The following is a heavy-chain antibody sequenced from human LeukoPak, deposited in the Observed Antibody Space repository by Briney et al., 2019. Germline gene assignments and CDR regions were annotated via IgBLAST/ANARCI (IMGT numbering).Heavy chain of an antibody. Sequence: GGSLRLSCAASGFTFSSYWMSWVRQAPGKGLEWVANIKQDGSEKYYVDSVKGRFTISRDNAKNSLYLQMNSLRAEDTAVYYCAKDDCSSTSCYSGWDYWGQGTLVTVSS. J-gene: IGHJ4*02. CDR3: AKDDCSSTSCYSGWDY. CDR1: GFTFSSYW. CDR2: IKQDGSEK. V-gene: IGHV3-7*03. D-gene: IGHD2-2*01.